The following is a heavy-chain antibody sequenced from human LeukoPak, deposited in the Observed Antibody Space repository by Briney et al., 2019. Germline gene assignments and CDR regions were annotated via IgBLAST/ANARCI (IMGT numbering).Heavy chain of an antibody. V-gene: IGHV3-20*04. J-gene: IGHJ3*02. D-gene: IGHD3-22*01. CDR1: GFTFDNYG. Sequence: PGGSLRLSCAASGFTFDNYGLSWVRQAPGKGLEWVSGINWNGGSIGYADSVKGRFAISRDNAKNSLYLQMNSLRAEDTAVYYCAKPQSPQYYDSSGYHDAFDIWGQGTMVTVSS. CDR2: INWNGGSI. CDR3: AKPQSPQYYDSSGYHDAFDI.